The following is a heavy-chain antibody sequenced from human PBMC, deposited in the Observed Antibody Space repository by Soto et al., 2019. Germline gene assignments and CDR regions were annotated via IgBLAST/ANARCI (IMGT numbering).Heavy chain of an antibody. CDR2: ISNDGSNK. CDR3: AKDLLRPGRAYGMDV. CDR1: GFTFSSYG. Sequence: QVQLVESGGGVVQPGRSLRLSCAASGFTFSSYGMHWVRQAPGKGLEWVAVISNDGSNKYYADSVKGRFTISRDNSKNTLFLQMNSLRAEDTAVYYCAKDLLRPGRAYGMDVWGQGTTVTVS. D-gene: IGHD6-25*01. J-gene: IGHJ6*02. V-gene: IGHV3-30*18.